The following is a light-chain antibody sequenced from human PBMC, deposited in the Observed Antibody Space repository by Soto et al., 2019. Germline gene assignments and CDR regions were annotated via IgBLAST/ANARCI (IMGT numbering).Light chain of an antibody. CDR1: QSLLHITGETF. V-gene: IGKV2D-29*02. J-gene: IGKJ5*01. CDR2: EVS. CDR3: MQSTQLPPT. Sequence: DSVMTHTPLSLSVAPGQPASISCKSSQSLLHITGETFLFWYLQKPGQSPQLLIYEVSTRVSGVPDRFSGSGSGTDFTLEISRVETDDVGIYYCMQSTQLPPTFDQGTRLEIK.